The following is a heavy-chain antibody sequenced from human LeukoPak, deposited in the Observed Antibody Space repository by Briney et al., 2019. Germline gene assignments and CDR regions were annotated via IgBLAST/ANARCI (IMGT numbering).Heavy chain of an antibody. J-gene: IGHJ6*03. Sequence: ASVKVSCKASGYTFTSYAMNWVRQAPGQGLEWMGWINTNTGNPTYAQGFTGRFVFSLDTSVSTAYLQISSLKAEDTAVYYCARGMSNSPYYFYYYMDVWGKGTTVTVSS. D-gene: IGHD1-1*01. V-gene: IGHV7-4-1*02. CDR2: INTNTGNP. CDR1: GYTFTSYA. CDR3: ARGMSNSPYYFYYYMDV.